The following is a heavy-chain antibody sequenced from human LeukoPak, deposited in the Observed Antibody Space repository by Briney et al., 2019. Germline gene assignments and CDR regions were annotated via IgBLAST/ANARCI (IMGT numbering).Heavy chain of an antibody. J-gene: IGHJ5*02. D-gene: IGHD2-21*02. CDR2: ISGSGGNT. V-gene: IGHV3-23*01. CDR3: AKDGCGGDCYMNWFDP. Sequence: PGGSLRLSCAASGFTFSSYAMSWVRQAPGKGLEWVSTISGSGGNTYYADSVKGRFTISRDNSKNTLYLQMNSLRAEDKAVYYCAKDGCGGDCYMNWFDPWGQGTLVTVSS. CDR1: GFTFSSYA.